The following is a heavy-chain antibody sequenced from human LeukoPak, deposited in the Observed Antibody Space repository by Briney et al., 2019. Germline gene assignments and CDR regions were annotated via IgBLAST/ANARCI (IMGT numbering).Heavy chain of an antibody. CDR2: IHYSGST. CDR3: ARVRDGYRGTFDY. Sequence: SSETLSLTCAVYGGSFSGYYWSWIRQPPGKGLEWIGYIHYSGSTNYNPSLKSRVTISVDTSKNQFSLKLSSVTAADTAVYYCARVRDGYRGTFDYWGQGTLVTVSS. V-gene: IGHV4-59*01. J-gene: IGHJ4*02. CDR1: GGSFSGYY. D-gene: IGHD5-24*01.